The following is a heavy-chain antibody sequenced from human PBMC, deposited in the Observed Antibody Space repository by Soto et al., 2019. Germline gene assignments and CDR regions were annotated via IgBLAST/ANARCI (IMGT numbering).Heavy chain of an antibody. D-gene: IGHD3-10*01. V-gene: IGHV1-18*01. J-gene: IGHJ5*02. CDR3: ARDTYYYYGSGSYSAAEEVRFDP. Sequence: ASVKVSCKASGYTFTSYVISWVRHAPGQGLEWMGWISAYNGNTNYAQKLQGRVTMTTDTSTSTAYMELRSLRSDDTAVYYCARDTYYYYGSGSYSAAEEVRFDPWGQGTLVTVSS. CDR2: ISAYNGNT. CDR1: GYTFTSYV.